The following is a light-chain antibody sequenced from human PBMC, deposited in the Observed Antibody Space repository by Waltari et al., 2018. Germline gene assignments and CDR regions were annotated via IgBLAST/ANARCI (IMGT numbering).Light chain of an antibody. CDR2: GVS. Sequence: ILTQSPATLSLSPGERATLSCRASQSIGRYLAWYQQKPGQAPRLLIYGVSSRASGIPDRFSGSGSGTEFTLTISSLEPEDFAVYYCQKFDNSPHSFGQGTKVEIK. CDR1: QSIGRY. J-gene: IGKJ2*03. V-gene: IGKV3-20*01. CDR3: QKFDNSPHS.